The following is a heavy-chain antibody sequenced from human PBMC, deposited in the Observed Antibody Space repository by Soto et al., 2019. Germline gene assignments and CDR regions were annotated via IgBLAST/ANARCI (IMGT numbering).Heavy chain of an antibody. V-gene: IGHV5-51*01. D-gene: IGHD1-1*01. CDR2: IYPGDSDT. CDR1: GYSFTSYW. CDR3: ARQPVLGTYYYYGMDV. Sequence: PGESLKISCKGSGYSFTSYWIGWVRQMPGKGLEWMGIIYPGDSDTRYSPSLQGQVTISADKSISTAYLQWSSLKASDTAMYYCARQPVLGTYYYYGMDVWGQGTTVTVSS. J-gene: IGHJ6*02.